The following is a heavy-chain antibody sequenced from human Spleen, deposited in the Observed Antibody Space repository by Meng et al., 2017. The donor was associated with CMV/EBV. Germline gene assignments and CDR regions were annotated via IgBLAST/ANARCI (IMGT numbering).Heavy chain of an antibody. CDR2: ISSSGYSI. V-gene: IGHV3-11*04. CDR1: GFTFSDYY. Sequence: GESLKISCAASGFTFSDYYMSWIRQAPGKGLEWVSYISSSGYSIYYADSVKGRFTISRDSAKNSLYLQMNSLRAEDTAVYYCARDRVTMVRGVISLWGQGTLVTVSS. J-gene: IGHJ4*02. CDR3: ARDRVTMVRGVISL. D-gene: IGHD3-10*01.